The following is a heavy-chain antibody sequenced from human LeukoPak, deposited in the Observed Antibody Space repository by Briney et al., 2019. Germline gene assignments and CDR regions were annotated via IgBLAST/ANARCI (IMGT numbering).Heavy chain of an antibody. CDR1: GGSISSSSYY. D-gene: IGHD3-3*01. CDR3: ARLGYYDFWSGDY. CDR2: IYYSGST. J-gene: IGHJ4*02. Sequence: SETLSLTCTVSGGSISSSSYYWGWIRQPPGKGLEWIGGIYYSGSTYYNPSLKSRVTISVDTSKNQFSLKLSSVTAADTAVYYCARLGYYDFWSGDYWGQGTLVTVSS. V-gene: IGHV4-39*01.